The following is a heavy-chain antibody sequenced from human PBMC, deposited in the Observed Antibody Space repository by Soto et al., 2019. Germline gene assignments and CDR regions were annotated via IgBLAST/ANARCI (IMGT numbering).Heavy chain of an antibody. CDR1: GGTFSSYA. CDR3: ARAGYYYDSSGYYRGEYYFDY. Sequence: SVKVSCKASGGTFSSYAISWVRQAPGQGLEWMGGIIPIFGTANYAQKFQGRVTITADESTSTAYMELSSLRSDDTAVYYCARAGYYYDSSGYYRGEYYFDYWGQGTLVTVSS. J-gene: IGHJ4*02. D-gene: IGHD3-22*01. CDR2: IIPIFGTA. V-gene: IGHV1-69*13.